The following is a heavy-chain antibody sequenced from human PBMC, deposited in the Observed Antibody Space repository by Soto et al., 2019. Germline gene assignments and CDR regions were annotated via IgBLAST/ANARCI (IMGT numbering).Heavy chain of an antibody. CDR2: IYTDGTT. CDR1: GDSISDYFY. Sequence: QVQLQGSGPGQVKPSETLSLTYTVSGDSISDYFYWSWIRQPAGKGLEWIGRIYTDGTTKYNPSLKSRVNLSLNKSNNQFSLRLSSVTAADTAVYYFAREVRGGFTGIFDQWGRGYRVTVAS. D-gene: IGHD2-15*01. J-gene: IGHJ4*02. CDR3: AREVRGGFTGIFDQ. V-gene: IGHV4-4*07.